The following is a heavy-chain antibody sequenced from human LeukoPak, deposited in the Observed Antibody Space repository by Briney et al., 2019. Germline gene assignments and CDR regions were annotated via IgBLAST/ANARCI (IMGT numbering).Heavy chain of an antibody. D-gene: IGHD6-13*01. J-gene: IGHJ5*02. CDR3: ARDRSSSSWYRWFDP. CDR2: ISSSGSTI. CDR1: GFTFSDYY. Sequence: PGGSLRLSCAASGFTFSDYYMSWIRQAPGKGLEWVSYISSSGSTIYYADSVKGRFTISRDNAKNSLYLQMNSLRAEDTAVYYCARDRSSSSWYRWFDPWGQETLVTVSS. V-gene: IGHV3-11*01.